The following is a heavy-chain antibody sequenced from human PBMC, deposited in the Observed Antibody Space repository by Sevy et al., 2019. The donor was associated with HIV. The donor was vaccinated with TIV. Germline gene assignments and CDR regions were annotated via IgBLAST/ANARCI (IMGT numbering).Heavy chain of an antibody. CDR2: ISGSGGST. CDR1: GFTFSSYA. CDR3: ARDGYYYDILTGYTNYYFDY. V-gene: IGHV3-23*01. Sequence: GGSLRLSCAASGFTFSSYAMSWVRQAPGKGLEWVSAISGSGGSTYYADSVKGRFTISRDNAKNSLYLQMNSLRAEDTAVYYCARDGYYYDILTGYTNYYFDYWGQGTLVTVSS. J-gene: IGHJ4*02. D-gene: IGHD3-9*01.